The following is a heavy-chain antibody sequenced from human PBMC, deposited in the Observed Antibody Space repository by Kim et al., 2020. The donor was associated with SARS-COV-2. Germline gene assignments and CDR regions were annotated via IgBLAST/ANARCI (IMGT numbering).Heavy chain of an antibody. J-gene: IGHJ6*02. CDR3: ARANRGMDV. CDR1: GFTFSSYG. Sequence: GGSLRLSCAASGFTFSSYGMHWVRQAPGKGLEWVAVISYDGSNKYYADSVKGRFTISRDNSKNTLYLQMNSLRAEDTAVYYCARANRGMDVWGQGTTVTVSS. CDR2: ISYDGSNK. V-gene: IGHV3-30*03.